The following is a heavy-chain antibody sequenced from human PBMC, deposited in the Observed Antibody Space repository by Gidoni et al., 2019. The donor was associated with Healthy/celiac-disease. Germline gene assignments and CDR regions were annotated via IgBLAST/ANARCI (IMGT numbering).Heavy chain of an antibody. CDR1: GFTFSSYG. D-gene: IGHD3-10*01. V-gene: IGHV3-30*18. J-gene: IGHJ4*02. CDR2: ISYDGSNK. Sequence: QVQLVESGGGVVQPGRSLRLSCAAYGFTFSSYGMHWVRQAPGKGLEWVAVISYDGSNKYYADSVKGRFTISRDNSKNTLYLQMNSLRAEDTAVYYCAKDSGVWGSGSWYYFDYWGQGTLVTVSS. CDR3: AKDSGVWGSGSWYYFDY.